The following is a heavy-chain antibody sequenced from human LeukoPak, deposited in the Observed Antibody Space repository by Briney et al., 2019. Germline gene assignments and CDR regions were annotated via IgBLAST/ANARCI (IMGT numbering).Heavy chain of an antibody. CDR3: ARSPWGVGSNWGAVHI. CDR2: IYYSGST. CDR1: GGSISSGTYC. D-gene: IGHD5-24*01. V-gene: IGHV4-31*03. Sequence: PSETLSLTCTVSGGSISSGTYCWSWLRQHPGRGLEGIGYIYYSGSTYYNPSLRSRVTMSVDTSKNQLSLKLSSVTAADTAVYYCARSPWGVGSNWGAVHIWGQGTMVTVSS. J-gene: IGHJ3*02.